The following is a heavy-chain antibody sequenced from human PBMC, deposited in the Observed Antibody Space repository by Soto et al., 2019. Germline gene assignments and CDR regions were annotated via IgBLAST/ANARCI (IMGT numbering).Heavy chain of an antibody. CDR3: ARRYGDPSSAAGFDH. D-gene: IGHD4-17*01. J-gene: IGHJ4*02. V-gene: IGHV1-18*01. Sequence: QVQLVQSGGEVKKPGASVKVSCKASGYTFRDYGISWVRQAPGQGLEWMGCISTYNGNKNYAQRVHGRVTLTTDTSTTTAYMELRSLRSDDTSIYYCARRYGDPSSAAGFDHWGQGTLVTVSS. CDR1: GYTFRDYG. CDR2: ISTYNGNK.